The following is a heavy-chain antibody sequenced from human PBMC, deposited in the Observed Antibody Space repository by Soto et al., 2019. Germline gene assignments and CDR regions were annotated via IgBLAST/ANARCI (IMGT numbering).Heavy chain of an antibody. CDR3: ARDHHRYSGYDYVDY. CDR1: GFTFSDYY. CDR2: ISSSSSYT. D-gene: IGHD5-12*01. J-gene: IGHJ4*02. V-gene: IGHV3-11*05. Sequence: QVQLVESGGGLVKPGGSLRLSCAAYGFTFSDYYMSWIRQAPGKGLEWVSYISSSSSYTNYADSVKGRFTISRDNAKNSLYLQMNSLRAEDTAVYYCARDHHRYSGYDYVDYWGQGTLVTVSS.